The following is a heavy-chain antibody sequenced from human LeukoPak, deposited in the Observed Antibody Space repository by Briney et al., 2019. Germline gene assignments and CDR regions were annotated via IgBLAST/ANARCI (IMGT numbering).Heavy chain of an antibody. V-gene: IGHV1-69*04. CDR2: IIPILGIA. CDR1: RTTFSSYS. CDR3: ARDPTLTAIQRRHFDL. D-gene: IGHD3-3*01. J-gene: IGHJ2*01. Sequence: GSSVEVSCKTSRTTFSSYSISWVRPAPGQGLEWMGRIIPILGIANYAQKFQGRVTITADKSTNTAYMELSSLESEDTAVYYCARDPTLTAIQRRHFDLWGRGTLVAVSA.